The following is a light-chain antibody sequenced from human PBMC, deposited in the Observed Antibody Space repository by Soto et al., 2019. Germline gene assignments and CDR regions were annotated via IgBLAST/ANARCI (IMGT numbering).Light chain of an antibody. CDR2: NNN. J-gene: IGLJ2*01. Sequence: QSVLTQPPSASGTPGQRVTISCSGSSSNIGTKTVNWYQHLPGTAPKLLIYNNNERPSGVPDRFSAAKSGTSAALAISGLQSEDEADYYCATWDDRLNGRVFGGGTKLTVL. CDR1: SSNIGTKT. V-gene: IGLV1-44*01. CDR3: ATWDDRLNGRV.